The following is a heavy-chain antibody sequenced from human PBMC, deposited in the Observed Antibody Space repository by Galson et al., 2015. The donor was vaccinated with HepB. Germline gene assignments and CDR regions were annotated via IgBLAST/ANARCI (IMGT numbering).Heavy chain of an antibody. Sequence: SLRLSCAASGFTFDDYAMHWVRQAPGKGLEWVSGISWNSGSIGYADSVKGRFTISRDNAKNSLYLQMNSLRAEDTALYYCAKEAHNWNPFDYWGQGTLVTVSS. J-gene: IGHJ4*02. CDR1: GFTFDDYA. V-gene: IGHV3-9*01. D-gene: IGHD1-20*01. CDR3: AKEAHNWNPFDY. CDR2: ISWNSGSI.